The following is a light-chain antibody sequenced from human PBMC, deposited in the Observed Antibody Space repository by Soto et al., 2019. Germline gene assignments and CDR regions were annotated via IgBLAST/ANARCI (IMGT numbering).Light chain of an antibody. CDR3: SSYTSSSTWV. CDR2: EVT. V-gene: IGLV2-14*01. J-gene: IGLJ3*02. Sequence: QSALTQPASVSGSPGQSITISCTGTSSDVGGYNCVSWYQQHPGKAPKLMIYEVTNRPSGVSNRFSGSKSGNTASLTISGLQAEDEADYHCSSYTSSSTWVFGGGTKLTVL. CDR1: SSDVGGYNC.